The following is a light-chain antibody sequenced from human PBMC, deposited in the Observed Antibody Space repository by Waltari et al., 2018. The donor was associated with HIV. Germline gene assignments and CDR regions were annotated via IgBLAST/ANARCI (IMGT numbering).Light chain of an antibody. CDR3: CSYAGTQNFFL. Sequence: QSALTQQASVSGSLGLSITIPCNGTSGNIGTYNLVSWYQQHPGKAPKLLIYEVTKRPSGISSRFSGSKSDTTASLTISGLQAEDEADYFCCSYAGTQNFFLFGSGT. V-gene: IGLV2-23*02. J-gene: IGLJ1*01. CDR2: EVT. CDR1: SGNIGTYNL.